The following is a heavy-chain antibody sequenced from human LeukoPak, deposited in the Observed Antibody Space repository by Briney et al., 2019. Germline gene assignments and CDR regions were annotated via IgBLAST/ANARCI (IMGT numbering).Heavy chain of an antibody. D-gene: IGHD6-6*01. CDR2: ISSSSSTI. CDR1: GGSIRDYQ. Sequence: LSLTCAVSGGSIRDYQWSWIRQPPGKGLEWVSYISSSSSTIYYADSVKGRFTISRDNAKNSLYLQMNSLRAEDTAVYYCARDLGRDSSSCWDYWGQGTLVTVSS. V-gene: IGHV3-11*04. J-gene: IGHJ4*02. CDR3: ARDLGRDSSSCWDY.